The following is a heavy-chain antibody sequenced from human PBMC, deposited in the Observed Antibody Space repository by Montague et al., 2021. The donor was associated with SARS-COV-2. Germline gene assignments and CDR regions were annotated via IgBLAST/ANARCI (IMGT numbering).Heavy chain of an antibody. D-gene: IGHD1-26*01. J-gene: IGHJ4*02. CDR1: GDSVARDSAA. CDR2: TYYRSKWYN. V-gene: IGHV6-1*01. Sequence: CAISGDSVARDSAAWRWIRQSPSRDLEWLGRTYYRSKWYNDYAVSVKSRITINPDTSKNQISLQLNSVTPEDTAVYYCARTSASSDYWGQGTLVTVAS. CDR3: ARTSASSDY.